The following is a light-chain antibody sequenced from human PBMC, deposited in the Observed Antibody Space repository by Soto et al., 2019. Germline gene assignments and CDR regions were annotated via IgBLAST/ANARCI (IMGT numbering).Light chain of an antibody. Sequence: QSVLTQPPSVSGSPGQSVTISCTGTSSDVGHYNRVSWYQQPPGTAPKVIIYEVNNRPSGVPDRLSGSKSGNTASLTISGLQAEAEADYYCSSYTSGSTVVFGGGTKLTVL. CDR2: EVN. J-gene: IGLJ2*01. V-gene: IGLV2-18*02. CDR3: SSYTSGSTVV. CDR1: SSDVGHYNR.